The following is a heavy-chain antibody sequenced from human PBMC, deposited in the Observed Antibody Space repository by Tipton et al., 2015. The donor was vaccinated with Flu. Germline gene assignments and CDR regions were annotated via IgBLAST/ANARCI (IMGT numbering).Heavy chain of an antibody. Sequence: QLVQSGGGLVQPGGSLRLSCAASGFTFSSYWMSWVRQAPGKGLEWVANIKQDGSEKYYVDSVKGRFTISRDNAKNSLYLQMNSLRAEDTAVYYCARDAFYDFWSGTTVGAFDIWGQGTMVTVSS. D-gene: IGHD3-3*01. CDR2: IKQDGSEK. V-gene: IGHV3-7*01. J-gene: IGHJ3*02. CDR1: GFTFSSYW. CDR3: ARDAFYDFWSGTTVGAFDI.